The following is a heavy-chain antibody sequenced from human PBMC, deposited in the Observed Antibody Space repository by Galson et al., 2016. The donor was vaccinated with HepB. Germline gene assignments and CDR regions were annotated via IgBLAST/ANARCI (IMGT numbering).Heavy chain of an antibody. D-gene: IGHD1-1*01. V-gene: IGHV2-5*02. CDR1: GFSLSTFEVG. CDR3: AHTTTETVESFDY. Sequence: PALVKPTQTLTLTCTFSGFSLSTFEVGVGWVRQPPGKALEWLAVIYWDGDAHYNPALRSRLTLTKDSSKDQVVLIMTNVDPGDTATYFCAHTTTETVESFDYWGQGTLVTVSS. J-gene: IGHJ4*02. CDR2: IYWDGDA.